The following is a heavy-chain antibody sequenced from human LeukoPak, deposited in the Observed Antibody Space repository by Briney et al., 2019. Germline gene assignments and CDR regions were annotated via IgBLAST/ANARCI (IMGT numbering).Heavy chain of an antibody. CDR3: ARDWLAGNPYHAFDL. CDR1: GFTFSSYW. D-gene: IGHD3-22*01. Sequence: GGSLRLSCAASGFTFSSYWMSWVRQAPGKGLECVANIKEDGSEEYYVDSVKGRFSISRDNAKNSLYLQMNSLRAEDTAVYYCARDWLAGNPYHAFDLWGKGTMVTVSS. J-gene: IGHJ3*01. CDR2: IKEDGSEE. V-gene: IGHV3-7*01.